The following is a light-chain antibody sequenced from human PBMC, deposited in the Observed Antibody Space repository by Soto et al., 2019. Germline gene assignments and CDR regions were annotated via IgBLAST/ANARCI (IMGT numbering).Light chain of an antibody. CDR3: QHYGSPRWT. CDR1: QSVSSNY. Sequence: FTLSAGTLSLSPGERATLSCRASQSVSSNYLAWYQQNPGQAPRLLISDASRRATGIPDRFSGSGSGTDFTLTISRLEPEDFAVYYCQHYGSPRWTFAQVANV. V-gene: IGKV3-20*01. J-gene: IGKJ1*01. CDR2: DAS.